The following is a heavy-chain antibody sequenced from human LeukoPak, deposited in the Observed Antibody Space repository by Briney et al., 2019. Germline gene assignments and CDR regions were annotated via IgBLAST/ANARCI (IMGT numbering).Heavy chain of an antibody. Sequence: ASVKVSCKVSGYTLTGLSMHWVRQAPGKGLEWMGGFDPEDGETIYAQKFQGRVTMTEDTSTDTAYMELSSLRSEETAVYYCAAAGELLYNIDYWGQGTLVTVSS. CDR1: GYTLTGLS. J-gene: IGHJ4*02. D-gene: IGHD3-10*01. V-gene: IGHV1-24*01. CDR2: FDPEDGET. CDR3: AAAGELLYNIDY.